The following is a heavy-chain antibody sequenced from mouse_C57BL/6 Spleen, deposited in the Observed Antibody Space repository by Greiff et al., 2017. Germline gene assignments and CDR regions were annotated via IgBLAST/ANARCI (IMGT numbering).Heavy chain of an antibody. V-gene: IGHV1-75*01. CDR3: ARRGNNYAMDY. D-gene: IGHD2-1*01. CDR2: IFPGSGSN. Sequence: QVQLQQSGPELVKPGASVKISCKASGYTFTDYYINWVKQRPGQGLEWIGWIFPGSGSNYYNEKFKGKATLTVDKSSSTAYMLLRSLTSEDSAVYFCARRGNNYAMDYWGQGTSVTVSS. CDR1: GYTFTDYY. J-gene: IGHJ4*01.